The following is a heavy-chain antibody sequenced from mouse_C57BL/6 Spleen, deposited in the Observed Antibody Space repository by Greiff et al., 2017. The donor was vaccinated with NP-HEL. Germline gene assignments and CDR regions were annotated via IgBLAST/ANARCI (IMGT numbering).Heavy chain of an antibody. CDR1: GFTFSDYY. CDR3: ARQGNNYPFAY. CDR2: ISNGGGST. J-gene: IGHJ3*01. V-gene: IGHV5-12*01. Sequence: EVQVVESGGGLVQPGGSLKLSCAASGFTFSDYYMYWVRQTPEKRLEWVAYISNGGGSTYYPDTVKGRFTISRDNAKNTLYLQMSRLKSEDTAMYYCARQGNNYPFAYWGQGTLVTVSA. D-gene: IGHD1-1*01.